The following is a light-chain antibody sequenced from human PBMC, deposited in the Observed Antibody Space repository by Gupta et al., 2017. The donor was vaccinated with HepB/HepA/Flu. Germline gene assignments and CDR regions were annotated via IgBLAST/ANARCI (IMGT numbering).Light chain of an antibody. J-gene: IGKJ4*01. CDR1: QTVTNK. Sequence: EIVMTQSPATLSVSPGERVTLSCRASQTVTNKLAWYQQKPGQVPRLLIYDASNRANGITARFSGSGSGTEFTLTSSSLQSEDFAVYYGQQDNNLPTFGGGTKVENK. V-gene: IGKV3-15*01. CDR2: DAS. CDR3: QQDNNLPT.